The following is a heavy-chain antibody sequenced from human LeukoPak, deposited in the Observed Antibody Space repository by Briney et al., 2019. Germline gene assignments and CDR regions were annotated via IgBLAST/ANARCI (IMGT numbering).Heavy chain of an antibody. CDR2: IKQDGSEK. V-gene: IGHV3-7*01. CDR3: ARSGSPYYYGMDV. D-gene: IGHD1-26*01. CDR1: GFTFSSYW. J-gene: IGHJ6*02. Sequence: GGSLRLSCAASGFTFSSYWMSWVRQAPGKGLEWVANIKQDGSEKYYVDSVKGRFTISRDNAKNSLYLQMNSLRAEDTAVYYCARSGSPYYYGMDVWGQETTVTVSS.